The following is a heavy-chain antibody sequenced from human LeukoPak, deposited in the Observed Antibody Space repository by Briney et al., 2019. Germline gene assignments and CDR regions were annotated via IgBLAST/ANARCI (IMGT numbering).Heavy chain of an antibody. V-gene: IGHV4-34*01. J-gene: IGHJ4*02. CDR1: GGSFSGYY. D-gene: IGHD3-22*01. CDR3: ARIYDSSGYYSN. Sequence: SETLSLTCAVYGGSFSGYYWSWIRQPPGKGLEWIGEINHSGSTNYNPSLKSRVTISVDTSKNQFSLKLSSVTAADTAVYYCARIYDSSGYYSNWGQGTLVTVSS. CDR2: INHSGST.